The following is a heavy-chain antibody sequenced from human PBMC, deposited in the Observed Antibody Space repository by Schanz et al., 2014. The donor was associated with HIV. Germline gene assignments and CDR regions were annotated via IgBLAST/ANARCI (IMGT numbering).Heavy chain of an antibody. CDR1: GVTFDSYA. D-gene: IGHD3-10*01. CDR2: IVPALRTA. Sequence: QVQLVQSGAEVKKPGSSVTVSCTASGVTFDSYAISWVRQAPGQGLEWMGGIVPALRTANYVQKLQGRTTISADESTNTVYLELSSLRLEDTAVYYCARDRYYDHWGQGTLVTVSS. CDR3: ARDRYYDH. J-gene: IGHJ4*02. V-gene: IGHV1-69*01.